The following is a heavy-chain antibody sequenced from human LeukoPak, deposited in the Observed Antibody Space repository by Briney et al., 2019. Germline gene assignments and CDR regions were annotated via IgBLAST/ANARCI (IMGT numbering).Heavy chain of an antibody. CDR3: ARASQWELPRYYFDY. CDR1: GYTFTGYY. Sequence: ASVKVSCKASGYTFTGYYMHWVRQAPGQGLEWKGWINPNSGGTNYAQKFQGRVTMTRDTSISTAYMELSRLRSDDTAVYYCARASQWELPRYYFDYWGQGTLVTVSS. J-gene: IGHJ4*02. D-gene: IGHD1-26*01. CDR2: INPNSGGT. V-gene: IGHV1-2*02.